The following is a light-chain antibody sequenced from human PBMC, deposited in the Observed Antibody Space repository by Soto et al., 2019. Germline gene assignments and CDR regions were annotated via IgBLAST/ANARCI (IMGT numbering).Light chain of an antibody. CDR3: SSYTSSSTL. Sequence: QSALTQPASVSGSPGQSITISCTGNSGEVGGYNYVSWYQQHPGKAPKLMIYDVSNRPSGFSNRFSGSKSGNTASLTISGLQAEDEADYYCSSYTSSSTLFGTGTKVTVL. V-gene: IGLV2-14*01. J-gene: IGLJ1*01. CDR1: SGEVGGYNY. CDR2: DVS.